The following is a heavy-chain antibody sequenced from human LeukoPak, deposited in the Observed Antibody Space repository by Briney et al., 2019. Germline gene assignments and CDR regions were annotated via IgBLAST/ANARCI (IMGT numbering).Heavy chain of an antibody. J-gene: IGHJ4*02. Sequence: GGSLRLSCVASGFTFSSYWMHWVRQAPGKGLEWVSSIDVGSYAYYANSVKGRFTISRDNAKNSLYLQMNSVRVEDTAVYYCATEGIVGGGAHFDYWGQGTLVTVSS. CDR2: IDVGSYA. D-gene: IGHD1-26*01. CDR1: GFTFSSYW. CDR3: ATEGIVGGGAHFDY. V-gene: IGHV3-21*01.